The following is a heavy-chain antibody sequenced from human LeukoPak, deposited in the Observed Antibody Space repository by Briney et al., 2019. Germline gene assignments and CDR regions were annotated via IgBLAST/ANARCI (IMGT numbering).Heavy chain of an antibody. CDR1: GYSISSNYY. V-gene: IGHV4-38-2*01. Sequence: PSETLSLTCAVSGYSISSNYYWGWIRQPPGKGLEWIGCFRHSGNTYYNPSLKSRVTISVDTSKNQFSLKLSSVTAADTAVYYCARQHFDSWGQGALVTVSS. J-gene: IGHJ4*02. CDR3: ARQHFDS. CDR2: FRHSGNT.